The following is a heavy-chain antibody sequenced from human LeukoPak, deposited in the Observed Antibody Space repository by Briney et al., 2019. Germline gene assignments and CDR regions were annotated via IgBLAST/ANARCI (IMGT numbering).Heavy chain of an antibody. J-gene: IGHJ3*02. CDR1: GGSISSYY. V-gene: IGHV4-4*07. CDR3: ARVLFSISSSSAFDI. D-gene: IGHD6-6*01. CDR2: IYTSGST. Sequence: PSETLSLTCTVSGGSISSYYWSWIRQPAGKGLEWIGRIYTSGSTNYNPSLKSRVTMSVDTSKNQFSLKLSSVTAADTAVCYCARVLFSISSSSAFDIWGQGTMVTVSS.